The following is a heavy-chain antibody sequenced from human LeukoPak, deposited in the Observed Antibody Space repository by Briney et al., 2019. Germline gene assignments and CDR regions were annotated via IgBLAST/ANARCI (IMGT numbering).Heavy chain of an antibody. CDR3: ARDMGSVDAFDI. J-gene: IGHJ3*02. CDR1: GGSISSYY. CDR2: IYYSGST. V-gene: IGHV4-59*01. D-gene: IGHD3-10*01. Sequence: NTSETLSLTCTVSGGSISSYYWSWIRQPPGKGLEWIGYIYYSGSTNYNPSLKSRVTISVDTSKNQFSLKLSSVTAADTAVYYCARDMGSVDAFDIWGQGTMVTVSS.